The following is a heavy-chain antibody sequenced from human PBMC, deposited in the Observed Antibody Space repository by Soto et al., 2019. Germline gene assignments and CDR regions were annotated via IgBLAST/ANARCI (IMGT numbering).Heavy chain of an antibody. CDR3: ARGGWYRLNWFDP. CDR1: GGSFSVYY. CDR2: INHSGST. Sequence: SETLSLTCAVYGGSFSVYYWSCILQPPGKGLEWIGEINHSGSTNYNPSLKSRVTISVDTSKNQFSLKLSSVTAADTAVYYCARGGWYRLNWFDPWGQGTLVTVSS. V-gene: IGHV4-34*01. J-gene: IGHJ5*02. D-gene: IGHD6-19*01.